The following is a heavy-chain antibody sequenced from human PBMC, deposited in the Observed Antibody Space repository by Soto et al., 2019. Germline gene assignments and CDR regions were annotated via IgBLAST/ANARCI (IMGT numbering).Heavy chain of an antibody. J-gene: IGHJ3*02. V-gene: IGHV4-4*02. Sequence: QVQLQESGPGLVKPSGTLSLTCAVSSGSISSSNCWSWVRQPPGKGLEWIGVIYHSGSTNYNPSLKSRVTISVDKSKNEYSLKLSSVTAADTAVYYCAGTTIFGIDAFDSWGQGTMVTVSS. CDR1: SGSISSSNC. CDR2: IYHSGST. CDR3: AGTTIFGIDAFDS. D-gene: IGHD3-3*01.